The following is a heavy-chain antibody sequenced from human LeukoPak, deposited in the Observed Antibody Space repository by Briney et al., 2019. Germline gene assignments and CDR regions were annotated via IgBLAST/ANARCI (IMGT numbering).Heavy chain of an antibody. V-gene: IGHV3-48*01. J-gene: IGHJ4*02. CDR1: GFTFSSYS. CDR2: ISSSSSTI. Sequence: GGSLRLSCAASGFTFSSYSMNWVRQAPGKGLEWVSYISSSSSTIYYADSVKGRFTISRDNAKNSLYLQMNSLRAEDTAVYYCARLGGETDYWGQGTLVTVSS. CDR3: ARLGGETDY. D-gene: IGHD3-10*01.